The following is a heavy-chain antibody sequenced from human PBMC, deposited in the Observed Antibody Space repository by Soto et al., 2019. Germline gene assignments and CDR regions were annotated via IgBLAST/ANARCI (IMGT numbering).Heavy chain of an antibody. CDR3: AKNYYFDN. CDR1: GFTFSNYA. Sequence: EVQLLESGGGLVQPGGSLRLSCEASGFTFSNYAMNWGRQAPGKGLEWVSSIGTGGDTNYADSVKGRFTISRDNSRDTLYLQMNSLRAEDTALYYCAKNYYFDNWGQGTLVTVSS. V-gene: IGHV3-23*01. J-gene: IGHJ4*02. CDR2: IGTGGDT.